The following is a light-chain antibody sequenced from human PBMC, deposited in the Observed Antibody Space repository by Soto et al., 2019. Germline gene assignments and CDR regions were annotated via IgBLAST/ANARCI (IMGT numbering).Light chain of an antibody. V-gene: IGKV1-39*01. CDR3: QQSYSTPPIT. CDR2: AS. Sequence: DIQMTQSPSSLSASVGDRVTITCRASQSISNYLNWYQQKPGKATKLLIYASSLQSGVPSRFSGSGSGTDFTLTISSLQPEDFATYYCQQSYSTPPITSGQGTRLEIK. J-gene: IGKJ5*01. CDR1: QSISNY.